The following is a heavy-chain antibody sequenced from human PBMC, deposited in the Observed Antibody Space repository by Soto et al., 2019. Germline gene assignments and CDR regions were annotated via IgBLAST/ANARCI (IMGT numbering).Heavy chain of an antibody. CDR1: GFTFSNYG. Sequence: QVQRVESGGGVVQPGRSLRLSCAASGFTFSNYGMHWVRQAPGKGLEWVAVISFDGNYKYYADSMKGRFTISRDKSKNRLYLQMNSLRTEDTAVYYCAKDRRPHEYCSGCSCYNGFAHWCQGTLVTVSS. J-gene: IGHJ4*02. CDR2: ISFDGNYK. D-gene: IGHD2-15*01. CDR3: AKDRRPHEYCSGCSCYNGFAH. V-gene: IGHV3-30*18.